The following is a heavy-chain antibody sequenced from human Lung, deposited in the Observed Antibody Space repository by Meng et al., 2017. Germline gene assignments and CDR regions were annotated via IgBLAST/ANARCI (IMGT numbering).Heavy chain of an antibody. CDR3: ARYVPNGSFWYFDF. D-gene: IGHD6-13*01. CDR1: GYIFTNYD. Sequence: QVQLVQSEADAKKPGASMKFSCKASGYIFTNYDISWVRQAPGQGLEWMGWISVKNGEAKYPQNFQGRVTMTTDTTTSTAYMELRSLTSDDTAVYYCARYVPNGSFWYFDFWGRGTLVTVSS. V-gene: IGHV1-18*01. CDR2: ISVKNGEA. J-gene: IGHJ2*01.